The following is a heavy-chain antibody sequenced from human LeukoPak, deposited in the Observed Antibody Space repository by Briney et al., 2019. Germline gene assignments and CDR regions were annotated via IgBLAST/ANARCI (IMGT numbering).Heavy chain of an antibody. D-gene: IGHD3-10*01. CDR2: IYYSGST. Sequence: SETLSHTCSVSGGPISSSLYYRGWVRQPPGKGLEWNGRIYYSGSTYYIPSLKSRVTISVDKSKNQFSLKLSSVPAADTAVYYCARAYYGSGSPFDYWGQGTLVTVSS. V-gene: IGHV4-39*07. CDR1: GGPISSSLYY. CDR3: ARAYYGSGSPFDY. J-gene: IGHJ4*02.